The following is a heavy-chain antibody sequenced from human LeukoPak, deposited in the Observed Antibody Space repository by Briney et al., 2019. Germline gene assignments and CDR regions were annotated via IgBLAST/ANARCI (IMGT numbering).Heavy chain of an antibody. CDR1: GFTFIDYS. V-gene: IGHV3-11*03. Sequence: PGGPLRLSCAASGFTFIDYSMSWLRHAPGKGLEGVSYISPTSDYTSYADSVKGRFTIFRDNAKNSLFLQMNSLRVEDTAVYYCARCQYNSSPDFWGQGTLVTVSS. CDR2: ISPTSDYT. CDR3: ARCQYNSSPDF. J-gene: IGHJ4*02. D-gene: IGHD6-13*01.